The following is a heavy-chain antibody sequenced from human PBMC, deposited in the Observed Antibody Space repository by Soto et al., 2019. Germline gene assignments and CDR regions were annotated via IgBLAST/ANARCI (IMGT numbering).Heavy chain of an antibody. CDR1: GFTFSDYY. CDR3: ARDAGHSISWYFSGFDP. Sequence: QVQLVESGGGLVKPGGSLRLSCAASGFTFSDYYMTWIRQAPGKGLEWISFISGSGKTIHFADSLEGRFTISRDNAKNSVYLEMNSLRAEDTAVYYCARDAGHSISWYFSGFDPWGPGTLVTVSS. V-gene: IGHV3-11*01. D-gene: IGHD6-13*01. CDR2: ISGSGKTI. J-gene: IGHJ5*02.